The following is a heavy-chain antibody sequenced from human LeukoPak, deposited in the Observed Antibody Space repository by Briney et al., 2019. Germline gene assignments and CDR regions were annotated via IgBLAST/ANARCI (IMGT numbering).Heavy chain of an antibody. D-gene: IGHD2-2*02. V-gene: IGHV4-34*01. Sequence: SETLSLTCAVSGGSFSGYYWSWIRQPPGKGLEWIGEINHSGSTNYNLSLKSRVTISVDTSKSQFSLKLSSVTAADTAVYYCARVGGGCSSTSCYRPSDWFDPWGQGTLVTVSS. J-gene: IGHJ5*02. CDR2: INHSGST. CDR3: ARVGGGCSSTSCYRPSDWFDP. CDR1: GGSFSGYY.